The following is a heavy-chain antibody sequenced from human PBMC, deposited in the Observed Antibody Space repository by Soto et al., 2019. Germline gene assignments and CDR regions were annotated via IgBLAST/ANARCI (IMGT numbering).Heavy chain of an antibody. J-gene: IGHJ4*02. CDR3: AKAWLNYDSSGYYYGY. Sequence: GGSLRLSCAASGFTFSSYAMSWVRRAPGKGLEWVSAISGSGGSTYYADSVKGRFTISRDNSKNTLYLQMNSLRAEDTAVYYCAKAWLNYDSSGYYYGYWGQGTLVTVSS. V-gene: IGHV3-23*01. CDR1: GFTFSSYA. CDR2: ISGSGGST. D-gene: IGHD3-22*01.